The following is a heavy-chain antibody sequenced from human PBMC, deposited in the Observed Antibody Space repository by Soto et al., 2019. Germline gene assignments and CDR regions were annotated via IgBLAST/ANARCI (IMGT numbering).Heavy chain of an antibody. CDR1: GFTFSDYA. V-gene: IGHV3-30-3*01. Sequence: GSLRLSCVASGFTFSDYAMHWVRQAPGKGLEWVAVISFDGSNEYYADSVKGRFSLSRDSSNNTLSLEMNNLREEDAAIYYCARDLRGGGYNYGPWISNMFYGMDVWGQGTTVTVSS. CDR3: ARDLRGGGYNYGPWISNMFYGMDV. D-gene: IGHD5-18*01. CDR2: ISFDGSNE. J-gene: IGHJ6*02.